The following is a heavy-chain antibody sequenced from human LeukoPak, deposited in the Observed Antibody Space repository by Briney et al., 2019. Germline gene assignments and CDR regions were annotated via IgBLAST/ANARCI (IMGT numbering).Heavy chain of an antibody. V-gene: IGHV1-24*01. J-gene: IGHJ3*02. D-gene: IGHD6-13*01. Sequence: ASVTVSCKVSGYTLTELSMHWVRQAPGKGLEWMGGFDPEDGETIYAQKFQGRVTMTEDTSTDTAYMELSSLRSEDTAVYYCATDISPIAAAGTGDAFDIWGQGTMVTVSS. CDR1: GYTLTELS. CDR3: ATDISPIAAAGTGDAFDI. CDR2: FDPEDGET.